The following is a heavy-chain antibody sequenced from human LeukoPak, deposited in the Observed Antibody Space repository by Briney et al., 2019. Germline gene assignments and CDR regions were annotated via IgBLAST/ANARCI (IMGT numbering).Heavy chain of an antibody. CDR1: GFTFSDYH. Sequence: KPGGSLRLSCAASGFTFSDYHMSWIRQAPGKGLEWVSYISSSGSTIYYADSVKGRFTISRDNAKNSLYLQMNSLRAEDTAVYYCASPITMIVVVTANPYDAFDIWGQGTMVTVSS. J-gene: IGHJ3*02. CDR3: ASPITMIVVVTANPYDAFDI. V-gene: IGHV3-11*01. D-gene: IGHD3-22*01. CDR2: ISSSGSTI.